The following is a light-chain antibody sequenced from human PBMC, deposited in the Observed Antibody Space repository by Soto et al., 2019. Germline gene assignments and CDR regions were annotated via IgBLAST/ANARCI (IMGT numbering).Light chain of an antibody. J-gene: IGLJ2*01. CDR1: TSNIGSNA. V-gene: IGLV1-44*01. CDR2: SNT. CDR3: ATWDDSLNVWI. Sequence: QSVLTQPPSASAPPGQRVTISCSGSTSNIGSNAVNWYQQLPGTAPKLLIYSNTQRPSGVPDRFSGSKSGTSASLAISGLQSEDESTYYCATWDDSLNVWIFGGGTK.